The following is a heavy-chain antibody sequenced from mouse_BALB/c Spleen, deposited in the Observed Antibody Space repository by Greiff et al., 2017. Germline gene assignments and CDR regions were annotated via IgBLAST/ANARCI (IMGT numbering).Heavy chain of an antibody. Sequence: VQLQESGAELVKPGASVKLSCKASGYTFTSYYMYWVKQRPGQGLEWIGEINPSNGGTNFNEKFKSKATLTVDKSSSTAYMQLSSLTSEDSAVYYGTGGGWFAYWGQGTLVTVSA. CDR1: GYTFTSYY. CDR2: INPSNGGT. CDR3: TGGGWFAY. J-gene: IGHJ3*01. V-gene: IGHV1S16*01. D-gene: IGHD1-1*02.